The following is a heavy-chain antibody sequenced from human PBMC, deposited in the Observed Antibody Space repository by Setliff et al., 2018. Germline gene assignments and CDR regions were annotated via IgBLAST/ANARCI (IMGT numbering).Heavy chain of an antibody. CDR2: IYYSGRT. J-gene: IGHJ6*02. CDR3: ARVSQYSSGWYYYYYYGMDV. V-gene: IGHV4-39*07. D-gene: IGHD6-19*01. CDR1: GGSISSSRYY. Sequence: SETLSLTCTVSGGSISSSRYYWGWIRQPPGTGLEWIGSIYYSGRTYYNPSLKSRVTISVDTSKNQFSLKLSSVTAADTAVYYCARVSQYSSGWYYYYYYGMDVWGQGTTVTVSS.